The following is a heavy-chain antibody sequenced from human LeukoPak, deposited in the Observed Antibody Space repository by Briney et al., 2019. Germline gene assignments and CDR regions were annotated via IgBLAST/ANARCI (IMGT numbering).Heavy chain of an antibody. J-gene: IGHJ4*02. Sequence: GGSLRLPCPVSGFTFTHYAMTWVRQAPGKGLEWVSVINGGGDNTNYADSVKGRFTISRDNSKSTLYLQMNSLRAEDTAVYYCAKGEHTGTDYWGQGTLVTVSS. CDR3: AKGEHTGTDY. D-gene: IGHD4-11*01. CDR2: INGGGDNT. V-gene: IGHV3-23*01. CDR1: GFTFTHYA.